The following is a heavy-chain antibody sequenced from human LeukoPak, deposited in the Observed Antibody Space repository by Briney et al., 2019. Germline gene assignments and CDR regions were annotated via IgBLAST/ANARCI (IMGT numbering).Heavy chain of an antibody. J-gene: IGHJ4*02. CDR2: IYSGGST. CDR3: ASFYYGSVTYFDY. V-gene: IGHV3-66*01. CDR1: GFTVSSNY. Sequence: GGSLRLSCAASGFTVSSNYMSWVRQAPGKGLEWVSVIYSGGSTYYADSVKGRFTISRDNSKNTLYLQMNSLRAEDTAVYYCASFYYGSVTYFDYWGQGTLVTVSS. D-gene: IGHD3-10*01.